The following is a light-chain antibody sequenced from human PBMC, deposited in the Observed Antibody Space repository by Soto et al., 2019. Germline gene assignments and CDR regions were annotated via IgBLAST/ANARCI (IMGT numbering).Light chain of an antibody. CDR1: QSVSSN. J-gene: IGKJ5*01. Sequence: EIVMTQSPATRSVSPGEGATRSCRASQSVSSNFAWCQQTPGQAPRLLLYGASSRATGIPARFSGSGSGTDFTLTIRRLKSEDFAVYYCQQFDDWPPITFCHGTKLEIK. CDR2: GAS. V-gene: IGKV3-15*01. CDR3: QQFDDWPPIT.